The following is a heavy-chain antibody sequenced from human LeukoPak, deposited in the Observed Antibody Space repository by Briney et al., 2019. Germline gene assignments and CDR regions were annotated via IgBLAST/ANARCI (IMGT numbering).Heavy chain of an antibody. CDR3: ARESLLWFGEPGLSYFDY. CDR1: GFTFSSYS. CDR2: ISSSSSYI. D-gene: IGHD3-10*01. J-gene: IGHJ4*02. V-gene: IGHV3-21*01. Sequence: TGGSLRLSCAASGFTFSSYSMNWVRKAPGKGLEWVSSISSSSSYIYYADSVKGRSTISRDNAKNSLYLQMNSLRAEDTAVYYCARESLLWFGEPGLSYFDYWGQGTLVTVSS.